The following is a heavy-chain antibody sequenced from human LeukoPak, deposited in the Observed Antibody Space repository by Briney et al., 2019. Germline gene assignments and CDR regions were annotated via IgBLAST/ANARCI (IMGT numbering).Heavy chain of an antibody. CDR2: IYYSGST. V-gene: IGHV4-39*01. CDR1: GGSISSSSYY. J-gene: IGHJ4*02. D-gene: IGHD1-26*01. CDR3: AGPLDGGSYYY. Sequence: SETLSLTCTVSGGSISSSSYYWGWIRQPPGKGLEWIGSIYYSGSTYYNPSLKSRVTISVDTSKNQFSLKLSSVTAADTAVYYCAGPLDGGSYYYWGQGTLVTVSS.